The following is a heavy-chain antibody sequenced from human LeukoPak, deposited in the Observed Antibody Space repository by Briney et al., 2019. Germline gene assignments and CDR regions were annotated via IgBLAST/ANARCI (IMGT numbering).Heavy chain of an antibody. CDR1: GFTFSSHW. J-gene: IGHJ4*02. D-gene: IGHD2/OR15-2a*01. CDR2: IKQDESEK. Sequence: PGGSLRLSCAASGFTFSSHWMYWVRQAPGKGLEWVANIKQDESEKYYVDSVKGRFTISRDNTKYSLYLQMHSLRAEDTAVYYCTRGTSMMTAVNRVVDYWGQGTLVTVSS. V-gene: IGHV3-7*01. CDR3: TRGTSMMTAVNRVVDY.